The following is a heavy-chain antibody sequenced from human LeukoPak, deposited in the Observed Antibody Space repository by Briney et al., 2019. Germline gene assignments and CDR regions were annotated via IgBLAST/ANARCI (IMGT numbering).Heavy chain of an antibody. V-gene: IGHV3-23*01. CDR2: ISGSGGTT. Sequence: GGSLRLSCAASGFTFSSYAMSWVRQAPGKGLEWVSSISGSGGTTHYADSVKGRFTISRDNPKNTLYLEMNSLRAEDTALYYCAKSHYNLGNWSPSDPWGQGTLVTVSS. D-gene: IGHD3-16*01. CDR3: AKSHYNLGNWSPSDP. J-gene: IGHJ5*02. CDR1: GFTFSSYA.